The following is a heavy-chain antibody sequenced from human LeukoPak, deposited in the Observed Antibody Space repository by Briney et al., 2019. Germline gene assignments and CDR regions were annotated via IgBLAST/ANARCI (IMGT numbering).Heavy chain of an antibody. J-gene: IGHJ4*02. D-gene: IGHD5-12*01. V-gene: IGHV3-21*01. CDR3: ARVGSGWRRGYSGYDQAELVGPFDY. CDR1: GFTFNNYR. CDR2: INSKRKYI. Sequence: GALKPSFSTSGFTFNNYRKNLVRQAPGEGVEGGSSINSKRKYIYYADSVKGRFTISRDNAKNSLYLQMNSLRAEDTAVYYCARVGSGWRRGYSGYDQAELVGPFDYWGQGTLVTVSS.